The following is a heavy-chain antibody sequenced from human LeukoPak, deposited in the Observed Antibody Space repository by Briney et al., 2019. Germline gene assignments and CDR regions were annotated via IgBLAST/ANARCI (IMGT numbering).Heavy chain of an antibody. D-gene: IGHD3-22*01. J-gene: IGHJ4*02. CDR2: ISYDGSNK. V-gene: IGHV3-30-3*01. Sequence: PGGSLRLSCAASGFTFSSYAMHWVRQAPGKGLEWVAVISYDGSNKYYADSVKGRFTISRDNSKNTLYLQMNSLRAEDTAVYYCAREIGITMIVVGAYWGQGTLVTVSS. CDR1: GFTFSSYA. CDR3: AREIGITMIVVGAY.